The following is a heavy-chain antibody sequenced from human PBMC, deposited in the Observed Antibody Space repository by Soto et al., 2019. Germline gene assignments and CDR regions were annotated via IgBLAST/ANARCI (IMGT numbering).Heavy chain of an antibody. V-gene: IGHV1-58*01. Sequence: SVKVSCKASGFTFTSSAVQWARQARGQRLEWIGWIVVGSGNTNYAQKFQERVTITRDMSTSTAYMELSSLRSEDTAVYYCAAALVGATSIDYWGQGTLVTVSS. J-gene: IGHJ4*02. CDR2: IVVGSGNT. CDR1: GFTFTSSA. D-gene: IGHD1-26*01. CDR3: AAALVGATSIDY.